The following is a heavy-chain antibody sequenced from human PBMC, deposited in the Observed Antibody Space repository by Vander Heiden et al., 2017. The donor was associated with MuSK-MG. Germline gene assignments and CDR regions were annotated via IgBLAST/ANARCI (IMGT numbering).Heavy chain of an antibody. CDR3: AKGNTLMTTVTNNAFDI. D-gene: IGHD4-17*01. CDR1: GFTVSSYA. Sequence: EVQLLESGGGLVQPGGSLRLSCAASGFTVSSYAMGWVRQASGKGLEWVSTFRRSGDTYYADSVKGRFTISRDNSKNTLYVQMNRLTVEDTAVYYCAKGNTLMTTVTNNAFDIWGQGTMGTVSS. CDR2: FRRSGDT. V-gene: IGHV3-23*01. J-gene: IGHJ3*02.